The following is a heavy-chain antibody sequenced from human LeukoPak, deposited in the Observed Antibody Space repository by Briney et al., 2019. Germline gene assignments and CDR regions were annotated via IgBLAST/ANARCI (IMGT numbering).Heavy chain of an antibody. CDR2: ISSNGGST. J-gene: IGHJ4*02. D-gene: IGHD3-3*01. V-gene: IGHV3-64*01. CDR1: GFTFSSYA. CDR3: ARVAFGVVNLFDY. Sequence: PGGSPRLSCAASGFTFSSYAMHWVRQAPGKGLEYVSAISSNGGSTYYANSVKGRFTISRDNSKNTLYLQMGSLRAEDMAVYYCARVAFGVVNLFDYWGQGTLVTVSS.